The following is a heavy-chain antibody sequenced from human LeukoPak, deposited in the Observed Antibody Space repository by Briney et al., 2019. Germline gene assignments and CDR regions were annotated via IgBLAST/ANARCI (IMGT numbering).Heavy chain of an antibody. V-gene: IGHV3-48*03. D-gene: IGHD3-22*01. Sequence: GGSLRLSCAASGFTFSSYEMNWVRQAPGKGLEWVSYISSSGSTIYYADSVKGRFTISRDNAKNSLCLQMNSLRAEGTAVYYCAMDYYYDSSLDYWGQGTLVTVSS. CDR1: GFTFSSYE. J-gene: IGHJ4*02. CDR2: ISSSGSTI. CDR3: AMDYYYDSSLDY.